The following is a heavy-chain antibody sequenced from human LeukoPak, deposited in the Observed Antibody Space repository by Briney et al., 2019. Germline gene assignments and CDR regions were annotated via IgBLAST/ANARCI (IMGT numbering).Heavy chain of an antibody. CDR2: ISGSGTST. J-gene: IGHJ4*02. CDR1: GFTFSSYA. D-gene: IGHD6-19*01. V-gene: IGHV3-23*01. Sequence: GGSLRLSCAASGFTFSSYAMSWVRQAPEKGLEWVSGISGSGTSTYYADSVKGRFTISRDNSKNTMSLQMNSLRAEDTALYYCARGKGIAVSSFDSWGQGTLVTVSS. CDR3: ARGKGIAVSSFDS.